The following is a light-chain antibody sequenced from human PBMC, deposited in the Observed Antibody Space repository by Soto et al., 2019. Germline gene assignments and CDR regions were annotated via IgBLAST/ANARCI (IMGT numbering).Light chain of an antibody. CDR1: SSDVGGYNY. Sequence: QSVLTRPASASGSPGQAVTISCTGTSSDVGGYNYVSWYQQHPGKAPKLMIYEVSRRPSGVPDRFSGSKSGNTASLTVSGLQAEDEADYYCSSYAGSILYVFGTGTKVTVL. J-gene: IGLJ1*01. V-gene: IGLV2-8*01. CDR3: SSYAGSILYV. CDR2: EVS.